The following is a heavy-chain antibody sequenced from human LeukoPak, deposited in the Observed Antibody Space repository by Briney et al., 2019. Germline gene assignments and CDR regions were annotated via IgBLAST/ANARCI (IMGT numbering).Heavy chain of an antibody. CDR1: GYAFTNYG. Sequence: ASVKVSCKASGYAFTNYGISWVRQAPGQGLEWMGWISAYNGNTHYAQKLQGRVTLTTDTSTSTAYMELRSLRFDDTAVYYCARSPGTTGGDFAYWSQGTLVTVSS. CDR3: ARSPGTTGGDFAY. CDR2: ISAYNGNT. V-gene: IGHV1-18*01. D-gene: IGHD1-7*01. J-gene: IGHJ4*02.